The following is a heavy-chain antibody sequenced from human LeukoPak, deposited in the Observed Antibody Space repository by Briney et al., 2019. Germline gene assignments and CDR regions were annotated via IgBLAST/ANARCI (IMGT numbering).Heavy chain of an antibody. CDR1: GGSISSSSYY. CDR2: IYYSGST. Sequence: SETLSLTCTVSGGSISSSSYYWGWIRQPPGKGLEWIGYIYYSGSTNYSPSLKSRVTISVDTSKNQFSLKLSSVTAADTAVYYCARDLLNYFDYWGQGTLVTVSS. V-gene: IGHV4-61*01. CDR3: ARDLLNYFDY. J-gene: IGHJ4*02.